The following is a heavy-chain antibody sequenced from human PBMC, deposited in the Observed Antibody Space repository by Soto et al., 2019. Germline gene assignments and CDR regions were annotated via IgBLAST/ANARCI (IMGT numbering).Heavy chain of an antibody. CDR2: IYYSGST. V-gene: IGHV4-61*01. CDR1: GGSVSSGSYY. CDR3: ARGGASLRIDY. Sequence: PWETLSLTCTVSGGSVSSGSYYWSWIRQPPGKGLEWTGYIYYSGSTNYNPSLKRRVTISVDTSKNQFTLKLSSVTAADTAVYYCARGGASLRIDYWGQGTLVTVSS. D-gene: IGHD3-16*01. J-gene: IGHJ4*02.